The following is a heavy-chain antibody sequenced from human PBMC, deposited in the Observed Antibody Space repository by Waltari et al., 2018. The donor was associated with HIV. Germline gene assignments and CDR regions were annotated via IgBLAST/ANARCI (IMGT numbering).Heavy chain of an antibody. CDR2: INPNSGGT. CDR3: ARDRARTTDYYYYGMDV. CDR1: GYTFTGYY. D-gene: IGHD1-7*01. J-gene: IGHJ6*02. V-gene: IGHV1-2*02. Sequence: QVQLVQSGAEVKKPGASVKVSCKASGYTFTGYYMHWVGQAPGQGLEWMGWINPNSGGTNYAQKFQGRVTMTRDTSISTAYMELSRLRSDDTAVYYCARDRARTTDYYYYGMDVWGQGTTVTVSS.